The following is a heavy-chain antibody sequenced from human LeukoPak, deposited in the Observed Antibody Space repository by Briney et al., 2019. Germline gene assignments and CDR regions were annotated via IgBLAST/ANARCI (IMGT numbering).Heavy chain of an antibody. D-gene: IGHD5-12*01. CDR2: IWPDGSNK. CDR3: AREGGYGGVFDY. Sequence: PGRSLRLSCAASGFTFNSYGMFWVRQAPGKGLEWVAFIWPDGSNKLYGDSVKGRFTISRDNSKNTVYLQMNSLRAEDTAVYYCAREGGYGGVFDYWGQGTLVTVSS. J-gene: IGHJ4*02. V-gene: IGHV3-33*01. CDR1: GFTFNSYG.